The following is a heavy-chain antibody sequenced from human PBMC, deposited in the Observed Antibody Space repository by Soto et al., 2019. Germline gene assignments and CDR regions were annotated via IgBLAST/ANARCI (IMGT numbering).Heavy chain of an antibody. CDR2: INGGNGNT. CDR1: GYTLTTYA. D-gene: IGHD2-2*01. J-gene: IGHJ6*02. CDR3: ARADCSSNSCYFYYGMDV. V-gene: IGHV1-3*01. Sequence: QVQLVQSGAEVKTPGASVKVSCKASGYTLTTYAMHWVRQAPGQRLEWMGWINGGNGNTKYSQRFQGRVTITRDTSASTDYMELSSLTSEDTAVYYCARADCSSNSCYFYYGMDVWGQGTTVTVSS.